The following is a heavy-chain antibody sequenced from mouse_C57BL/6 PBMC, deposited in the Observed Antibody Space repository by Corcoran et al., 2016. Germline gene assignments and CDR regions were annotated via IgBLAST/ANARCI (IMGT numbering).Heavy chain of an antibody. V-gene: IGHV1-26*01. J-gene: IGHJ2*01. CDR3: ARSVYYGSYLDY. CDR2: INPNNGGT. D-gene: IGHD1-1*01. Sequence: EVQLQQSGPELVKPGASVKISCKASGYTFTDYYMNWVKQSHGKSLEWIGDINPNNGGTSYNQKFKGKATLTVDKSSSTAYMELRSLTSEDSAVYYGARSVYYGSYLDYWGQGTTLTVSS. CDR1: GYTFTDYY.